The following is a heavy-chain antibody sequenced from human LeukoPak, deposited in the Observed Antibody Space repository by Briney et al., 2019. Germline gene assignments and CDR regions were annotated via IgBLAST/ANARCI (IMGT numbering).Heavy chain of an antibody. CDR1: GYAFTSYG. Sequence: ASVKVSCKASGYAFTSYGISWVRQAPGQGLEWMGWISAYNGNTNYAQKLQGRVTMTTDTSTSTAYMELRSLRSDDTAVYYCARDLGYSSGWPSDFDYWGQGTLVTVSS. CDR2: ISAYNGNT. V-gene: IGHV1-18*01. CDR3: ARDLGYSSGWPSDFDY. D-gene: IGHD6-19*01. J-gene: IGHJ4*02.